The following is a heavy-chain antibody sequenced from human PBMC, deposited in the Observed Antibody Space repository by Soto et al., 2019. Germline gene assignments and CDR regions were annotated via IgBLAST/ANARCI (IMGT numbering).Heavy chain of an antibody. CDR3: AIDSDGGY. D-gene: IGHD2-15*01. CDR2: ISATTGNT. CDR1: GFNFSNYS. J-gene: IGHJ4*02. V-gene: IGHV3-23*01. Sequence: EVRLSESGGGLVQPGESLRLSCAASGFNFSNYSMIWVRQAPGKGLEWVSGISATTGNTYYTNSVKGRFTISRDNFENTLFLQMNNLRAEDTALYYCAIDSDGGYWGQGTLVTVSS.